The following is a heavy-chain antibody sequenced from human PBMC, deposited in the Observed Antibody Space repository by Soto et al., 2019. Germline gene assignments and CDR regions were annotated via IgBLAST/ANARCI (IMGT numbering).Heavy chain of an antibody. Sequence: VKVARKTCGYRINVYVVAGVLKEQGKRLEWMGWINAGNGKTNYAQKFQGRVTITTDTSTSTAYMELNSLISEDTAVYYCATDGQITTFGVASAPYALDVWAQGTTLTVSS. D-gene: IGHD3-3*01. CDR3: ATDGQITTFGVASAPYALDV. V-gene: IGHV1-3*01. CDR2: INAGNGKT. CDR1: GYRINVYV. J-gene: IGHJ6*02.